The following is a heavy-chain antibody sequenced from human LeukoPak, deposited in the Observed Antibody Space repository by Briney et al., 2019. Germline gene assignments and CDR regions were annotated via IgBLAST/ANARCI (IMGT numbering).Heavy chain of an antibody. V-gene: IGHV4-39*01. CDR3: ARHEKRYTAMAAERGKFDY. CDR1: GGSISSSSYY. J-gene: IGHJ4*02. CDR2: IYYSGST. Sequence: SETLSLTCTVSGGSISSSSYYCGWSRQPRGKGLEWIGSIYYSGSTYYNPSLKCRVTISVDTSKNQFSLKLSSVTSADTAVYYCARHEKRYTAMAAERGKFDYWGQGTLVTVSS. D-gene: IGHD5-18*01.